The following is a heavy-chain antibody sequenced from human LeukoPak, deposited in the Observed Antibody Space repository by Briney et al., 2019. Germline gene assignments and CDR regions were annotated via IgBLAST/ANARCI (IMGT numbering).Heavy chain of an antibody. D-gene: IGHD4-17*01. CDR3: ATPTVTTWYYFDY. CDR2: INPNSGGT. V-gene: IGHV1-2*02. J-gene: IGHJ4*02. CDR1: GYTFTGYS. Sequence: ASVKASCKASGYTFTGYSMHWVRQAPGQGLEWMGWINPNSGGTNYGQKFQGRVTMTRDTSISTAYMELSRLRSDDTAVYYCATPTVTTWYYFDYWGQGTLVTVSS.